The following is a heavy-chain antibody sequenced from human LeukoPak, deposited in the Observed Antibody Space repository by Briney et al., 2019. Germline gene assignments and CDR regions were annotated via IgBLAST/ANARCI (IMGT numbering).Heavy chain of an antibody. J-gene: IGHJ4*02. Sequence: PSETLSLTCTVSGGSISSSSYYWGWIRQPPGKGLEWIGSIYYSGSTYYNPSLKSRVTISVDTSKNQFSLKLSSVTAADTVVYYCARRNSMVRGYLSGLFDYWGQGTLVTVSS. V-gene: IGHV4-39*01. CDR2: IYYSGST. CDR1: GGSISSSSYY. D-gene: IGHD3-10*01. CDR3: ARRNSMVRGYLSGLFDY.